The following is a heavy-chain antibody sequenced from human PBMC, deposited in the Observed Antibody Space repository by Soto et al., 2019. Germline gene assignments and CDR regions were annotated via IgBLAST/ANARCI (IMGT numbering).Heavy chain of an antibody. CDR3: ARLWFGESTGAFDI. CDR1: GYTFTGYY. CDR2: INPNSGGT. J-gene: IGHJ3*02. V-gene: IGHV1-2*04. Sequence: ASVKVSCKASGYTFTGYYMHWVRQAPGQGLEWMGWINPNSGGTNYAQKFQGWVTMTRDTPISTAYMELSRLRSDDTAVYYCARLWFGESTGAFDIWGQGTMVTVSS. D-gene: IGHD3-10*01.